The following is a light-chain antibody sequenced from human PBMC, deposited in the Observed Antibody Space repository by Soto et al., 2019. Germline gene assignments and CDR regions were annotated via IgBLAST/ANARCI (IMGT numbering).Light chain of an antibody. V-gene: IGLV2-14*01. CDR3: TSYTSSSTLYV. CDR2: DVS. J-gene: IGLJ1*01. CDR1: SSDVGGYNY. Sequence: QSVLAQPASVSGSPGQSITISCTGTSSDVGGYNYVSWYQQHPGKAHKLMIYDVSNRPSGVSNRFSGSKSGNTASLTISGLQAEDEADYYCTSYTSSSTLYVFGTGTKDTVL.